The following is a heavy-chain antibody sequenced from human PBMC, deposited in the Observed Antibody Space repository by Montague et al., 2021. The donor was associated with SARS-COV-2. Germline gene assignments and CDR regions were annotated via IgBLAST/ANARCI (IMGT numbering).Heavy chain of an antibody. CDR2: IYYSGST. V-gene: IGHV4-59*01. Sequence: SETLSLTRTVSGGSISSYYWSWIRQPPGKGLEWIGYIYYSGSTNYNPSLKSRVTISVDTSKNQFSLKLSSVTAADTAVYYCARGREYSSAAGFDYWGQGTLVTVSS. CDR3: ARGREYSSAAGFDY. CDR1: GGSISSYY. J-gene: IGHJ4*02. D-gene: IGHD6-6*01.